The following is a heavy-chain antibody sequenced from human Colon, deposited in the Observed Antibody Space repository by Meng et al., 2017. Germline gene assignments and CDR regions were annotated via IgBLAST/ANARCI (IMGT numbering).Heavy chain of an antibody. Sequence: QLQLQQSGPGLVKPSETLSLTSTVSGGSITSSSYYWGWIRQPPGEGLEWIGNIYYTGSTYYNTSLKSRVSISLDTSKTHFSLKLSSVTAADTAVYYCARAPPISAPGIWYFDLWGRGTLVTVSS. CDR2: IYYTGST. J-gene: IGHJ2*01. CDR1: GGSITSSSYY. CDR3: ARAPPISAPGIWYFDL. D-gene: IGHD6-13*01. V-gene: IGHV4-39*07.